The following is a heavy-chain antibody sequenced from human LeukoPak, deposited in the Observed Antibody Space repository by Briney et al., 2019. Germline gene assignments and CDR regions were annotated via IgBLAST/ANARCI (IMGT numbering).Heavy chain of an antibody. CDR1: GYTFTGYY. CDR3: ARGDSSSPRGYFFDY. CDR2: INPNSGGT. J-gene: IGHJ4*02. D-gene: IGHD6-13*01. V-gene: IGHV1-2*04. Sequence: ASVKVSCKASGYTFTGYYMHWVRQAPGQGLEWMGWINPNSGGTNYAQKFQGWVTMTRDTSISTAYMELSRLRSDDTAVYYCARGDSSSPRGYFFDYWGQGTLVTVSS.